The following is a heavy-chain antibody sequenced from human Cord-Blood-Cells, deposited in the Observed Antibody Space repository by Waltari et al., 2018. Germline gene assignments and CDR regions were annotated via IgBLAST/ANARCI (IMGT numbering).Heavy chain of an antibody. Sequence: EVQLVESGGGLVQPGGSLRLSCAAPGFTFSSYWMSWVRQAPGKGLEWVANIKQDGSEKYYVESVKGRFTISRDNAKNSLYLQMNSLRAEDTAVYYCARDYSGSYWGQGTLVTVSS. D-gene: IGHD1-26*01. CDR1: GFTFSSYW. CDR3: ARDYSGSY. J-gene: IGHJ4*02. CDR2: IKQDGSEK. V-gene: IGHV3-7*01.